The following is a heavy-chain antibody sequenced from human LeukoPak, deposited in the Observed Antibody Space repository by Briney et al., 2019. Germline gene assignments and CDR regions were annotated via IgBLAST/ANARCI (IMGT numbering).Heavy chain of an antibody. CDR3: AKAGPTYYYDSSGYYYGDY. D-gene: IGHD3-22*01. Sequence: GGSLRLSCAASGFTFSSYGMHWVRQAPGKGLEWVAVIWYDGSNKYYADSVKGRFTISRDSSKNTLYLQMNSLRAEDTAVYYCAKAGPTYYYDSSGYYYGDYWGQGTLVTVSS. CDR1: GFTFSSYG. V-gene: IGHV3-33*03. CDR2: IWYDGSNK. J-gene: IGHJ4*02.